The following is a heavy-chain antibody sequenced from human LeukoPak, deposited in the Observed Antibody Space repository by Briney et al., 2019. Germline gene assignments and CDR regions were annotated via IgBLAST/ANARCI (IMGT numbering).Heavy chain of an antibody. CDR2: INPNSGGT. J-gene: IGHJ4*02. D-gene: IGHD6-19*01. V-gene: IGHV1-2*02. CDR3: ASYISGWGYYFDY. Sequence: GASVEVSCKASGYTLTGYYMHWVRQAPGQGLEWMGWINPNSGGTNYAQKFQGRVTMTRDTSISTAYMELSRLRSDDTAVYYCASYISGWGYYFDYWGQGTLVTVSS. CDR1: GYTLTGYY.